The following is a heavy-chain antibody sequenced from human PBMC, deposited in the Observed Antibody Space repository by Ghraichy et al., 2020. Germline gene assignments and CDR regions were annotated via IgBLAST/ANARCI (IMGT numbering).Heavy chain of an antibody. D-gene: IGHD1-14*01. J-gene: IGHJ6*03. V-gene: IGHV4-61*01. Sequence: SETLSLTCTVSGGSVSSGSYYWSWIRQPPGKGLEWIGYIYYSGSTNYNPSLKSRVTISVDTSKNQFSLKLSSVTAADTDVYYCAREERYYYYYMDVWGKGTTVTVSS. CDR3: AREERYYYYYMDV. CDR2: IYYSGST. CDR1: GGSVSSGSYY.